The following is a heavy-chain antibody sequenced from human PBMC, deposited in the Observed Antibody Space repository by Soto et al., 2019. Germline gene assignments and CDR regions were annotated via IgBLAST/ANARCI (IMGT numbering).Heavy chain of an antibody. CDR3: ARMGSQRYYYYGMDV. J-gene: IGHJ6*02. CDR1: GFTFSSYS. CDR2: ISSSSSYI. D-gene: IGHD6-25*01. Sequence: PGGSLRLSCAASGFTFSSYSMNWARQAPGKGLEWVSSISSSSSYIYYADSVKGRFTISRDNAKNSLYLQMNSLRAEDTAVYYCARMGSQRYYYYGMDVWGQGTTVTVSS. V-gene: IGHV3-21*01.